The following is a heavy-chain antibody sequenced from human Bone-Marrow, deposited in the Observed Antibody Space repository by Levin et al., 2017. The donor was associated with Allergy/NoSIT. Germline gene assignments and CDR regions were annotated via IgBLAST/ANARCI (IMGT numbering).Heavy chain of an antibody. CDR1: GYTFTGYY. V-gene: IGHV1-2*02. D-gene: IGHD2-15*01. CDR3: ARVPRGVAVSPYYYYGMDV. Sequence: ASVKVSCKASGYTFTGYYMHWVRQAPGQGLEWMGWINPNSGGTNYAQKFQGRVTMTRDTSISTAYMELSRLRSDDTAVYYCARVPRGVAVSPYYYYGMDVWGQGTTVTVSS. CDR2: INPNSGGT. J-gene: IGHJ6*02.